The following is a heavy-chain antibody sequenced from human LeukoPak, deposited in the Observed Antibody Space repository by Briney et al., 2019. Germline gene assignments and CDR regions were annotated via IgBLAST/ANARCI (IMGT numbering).Heavy chain of an antibody. CDR2: IYYSGST. J-gene: IGHJ5*02. Sequence: KPSETLSLTCTVSGGSISSSSYYWGWIRQPPGKGLEWVGSIYYSGSTYYNPSLKSRVTISVDTSKNQFSLKLSSVTAADTAVYHCAGGSSTPGDWFDPWGQGTLVTVSS. V-gene: IGHV4-39*07. CDR1: GGSISSSSYY. CDR3: AGGSSTPGDWFDP. D-gene: IGHD2-2*01.